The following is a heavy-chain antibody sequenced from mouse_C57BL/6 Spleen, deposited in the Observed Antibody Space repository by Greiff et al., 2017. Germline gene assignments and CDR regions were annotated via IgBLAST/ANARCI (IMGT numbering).Heavy chain of an antibody. Sequence: QVQLQQPGAELVRPGTSVKLSCKASGYTFTSYWMHWVKQRPGQGLEWIGVIDPSDSYTNYNQKFKGKATLTVDTSSSTAYMQLRSLTSEDSAVYYCASHTVVATTRYEFDYWGQGTTLTVSS. CDR3: ASHTVVATTRYEFDY. J-gene: IGHJ2*01. D-gene: IGHD1-1*01. CDR1: GYTFTSYW. CDR2: IDPSDSYT. V-gene: IGHV1-59*01.